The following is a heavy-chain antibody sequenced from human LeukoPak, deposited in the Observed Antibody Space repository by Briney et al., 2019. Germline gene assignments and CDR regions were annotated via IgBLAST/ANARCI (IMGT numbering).Heavy chain of an antibody. Sequence: ASVKVSCKASGDTVTGSFIHWVRQAPGQGLEWMGWISINSGGTKYAQNFQGRVTMTRDTSITTAYMELSRLTSDDTAVYHCARADPIDYWGPGTLVTVSS. CDR3: ARADPIDY. CDR2: ISINSGGT. CDR1: GDTVTGSF. J-gene: IGHJ4*02. V-gene: IGHV1-2*02.